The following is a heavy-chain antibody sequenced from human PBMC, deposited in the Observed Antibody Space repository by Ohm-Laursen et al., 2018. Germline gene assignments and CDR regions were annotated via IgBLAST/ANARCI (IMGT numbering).Heavy chain of an antibody. Sequence: GTLSLTCAVSGYSISSGYYWGWIRQPPGKGLEWIGSIYHSGSTYYNPSLKSRVTISVDTSKNQFSLKLSSVTAADTAVYYCARRGHAFDIWGQGTMVTVSS. CDR2: IYHSGST. J-gene: IGHJ3*02. CDR3: ARRGHAFDI. V-gene: IGHV4-38-2*01. CDR1: GYSISSGYY.